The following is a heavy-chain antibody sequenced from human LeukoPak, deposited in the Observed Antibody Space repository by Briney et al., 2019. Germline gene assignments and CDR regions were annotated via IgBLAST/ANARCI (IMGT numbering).Heavy chain of an antibody. CDR1: GFTFSSYS. CDR2: ISSSSSYI. V-gene: IGHV3-21*01. D-gene: IGHD2-2*01. J-gene: IGHJ5*02. Sequence: GGSLRLSCAASGFTFSSYSMNWVRQAPGKGLEWVSSISSSSSYIYYADSVKGRFTISRDNAKNSLHLQMNSLRAEDTAVYYCAREATVNIVVVPAPNWFDPWGQGTLVTVSS. CDR3: AREATVNIVVVPAPNWFDP.